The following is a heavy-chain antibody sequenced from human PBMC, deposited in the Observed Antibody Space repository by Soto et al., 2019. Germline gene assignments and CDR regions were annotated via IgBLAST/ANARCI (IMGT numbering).Heavy chain of an antibody. Sequence: ASVKVSCKASGYTFTSYAMHWVRQAPGQGLEWMGWISADNGNTNYAQKLQGRVTMTTDTSTSTAYMELRSLRSDDTAVYYCARDQEGWLSPPGYWGQGTLVTVSS. J-gene: IGHJ4*02. CDR1: GYTFTSYA. V-gene: IGHV1-18*01. CDR2: ISADNGNT. D-gene: IGHD5-12*01. CDR3: ARDQEGWLSPPGY.